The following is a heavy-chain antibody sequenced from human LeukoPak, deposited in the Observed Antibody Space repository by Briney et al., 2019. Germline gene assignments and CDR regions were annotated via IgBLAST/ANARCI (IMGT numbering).Heavy chain of an antibody. CDR2: ISGSGGST. CDR3: AKDRSMAPFDY. D-gene: IGHD6-6*01. V-gene: IGHV3-23*01. CDR1: GFTFSSYW. J-gene: IGHJ4*02. Sequence: GGSLRLSCAASGFTFSSYWMHWVRQAPGKGLVWVSAISGSGGSTYYADSVKGRFTISRDNSKNTLYLQMNSLRAEDTAIYYCAKDRSMAPFDYWGQGTLVTVSS.